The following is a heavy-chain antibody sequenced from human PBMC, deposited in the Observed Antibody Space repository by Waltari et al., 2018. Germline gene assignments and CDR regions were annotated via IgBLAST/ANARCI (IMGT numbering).Heavy chain of an antibody. CDR3: ARCGVYGGPYTH. D-gene: IGHD4-17*01. CDR1: GGSFSGYY. V-gene: IGHV4-34*01. CDR2: INHSGST. J-gene: IGHJ4*02. Sequence: QVQLQQWGAGLLKPSETLSLTCAVYGGSFSGYYWSWIRQPPGKGLEWIGEINHSGSTNYNPSLKSRVTISVDTSKNQFSLKLTSVTAADTAVYYCARCGVYGGPYTHWGQGTLVTVSS.